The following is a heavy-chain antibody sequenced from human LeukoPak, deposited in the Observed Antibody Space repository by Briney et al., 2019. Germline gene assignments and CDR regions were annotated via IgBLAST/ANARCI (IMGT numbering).Heavy chain of an antibody. V-gene: IGHV1-18*01. CDR2: ISAYNGDT. D-gene: IGHD6-19*01. J-gene: IGHJ4*02. CDR1: GYTFTTNG. CDR3: ARVPSPLQWLFHFDY. Sequence: ASVKVSCKASGYTFTTNGITWVRQAPGQGVEWMGWISAYNGDTNYAQKFQGRVTITTDTTTNTDYMELRRGRDEGTAVYYCARVPSPLQWLFHFDYWGQGTLVTVSS.